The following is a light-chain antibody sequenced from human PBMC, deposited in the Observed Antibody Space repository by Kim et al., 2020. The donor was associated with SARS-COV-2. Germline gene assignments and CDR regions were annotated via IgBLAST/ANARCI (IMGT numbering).Light chain of an antibody. V-gene: IGLV2-8*01. CDR2: EVS. CDR3: SSYAGSNKI. Sequence: QSALTQPPSASGSPGQSVTISFTGTSSDVGGYNSVSWYQQYPGKAPKLMIYEVSKRPSGVPDRFSGSKSGNTGSLTLSGRQAEDEADYYCSSYAGSNKIFGTGTQVTDL. J-gene: IGLJ1*01. CDR1: SSDVGGYNS.